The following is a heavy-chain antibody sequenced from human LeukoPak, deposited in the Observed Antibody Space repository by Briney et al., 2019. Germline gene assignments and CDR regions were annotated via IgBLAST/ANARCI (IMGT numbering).Heavy chain of an antibody. Sequence: SVKVSCKASGGTFSNYAISWVRQAPGQGLEWMGGIIPIFGAANYAQKFQGRVTITADESTSTAYMELSSLRSEDTAVYYCARVQRVTPMYNWFDPWGQGTLVTVSS. CDR1: GGTFSNYA. D-gene: IGHD2-21*02. J-gene: IGHJ5*02. CDR3: ARVQRVTPMYNWFDP. CDR2: IIPIFGAA. V-gene: IGHV1-69*13.